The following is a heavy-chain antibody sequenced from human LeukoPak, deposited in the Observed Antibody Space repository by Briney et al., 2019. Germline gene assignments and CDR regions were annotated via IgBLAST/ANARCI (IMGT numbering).Heavy chain of an antibody. D-gene: IGHD3-16*01. J-gene: IGHJ1*01. CDR3: ARLRAKHFQH. CDR1: GYIFTNYW. Sequence: RGESLKISCKGSGYIFTNYWIGWVRQMPGKGLEWMGIIYPGDSDTRYSLSFQGQVTISVDKSISTTYLQWSSLKASDTAMYYCARLRAKHFQHWGQGTLVTVSS. V-gene: IGHV5-51*01. CDR2: IYPGDSDT.